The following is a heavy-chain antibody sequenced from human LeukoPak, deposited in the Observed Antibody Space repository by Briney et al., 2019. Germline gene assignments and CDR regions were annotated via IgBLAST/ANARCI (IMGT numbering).Heavy chain of an antibody. J-gene: IGHJ5*02. Sequence: SETLSLTCAVYGGSFSGYYWSWIRQPPGKGLEWIGEINHSGSTNYNPSLKSRVTISVDTSKNQFSLKLSSVTAADTAVYYCARDSILEPEEDWFDPWGQGTLVTVSS. CDR3: ARDSILEPEEDWFDP. V-gene: IGHV4-34*01. CDR1: GGSFSGYY. D-gene: IGHD3-3*01. CDR2: INHSGST.